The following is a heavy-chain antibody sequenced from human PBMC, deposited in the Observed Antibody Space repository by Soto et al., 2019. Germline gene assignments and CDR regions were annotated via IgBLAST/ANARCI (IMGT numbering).Heavy chain of an antibody. V-gene: IGHV5-51*01. CDR2: IYPGDSDT. CDR3: ARHTSYCSSTSCSLAY. J-gene: IGHJ4*02. Sequence: GESLKISCKGSGYSFTSYWIGWVRQMPGKGLEWMGIIYPGDSDTRYSPSFQGQVTISADKSISTAYLQWSSLKASDTAMYYCARHTSYCSSTSCSLAYWGQGTLVTVSS. CDR1: GYSFTSYW. D-gene: IGHD2-2*01.